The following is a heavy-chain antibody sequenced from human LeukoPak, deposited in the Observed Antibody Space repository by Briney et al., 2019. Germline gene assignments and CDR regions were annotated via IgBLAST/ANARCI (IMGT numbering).Heavy chain of an antibody. Sequence: ASVKVSCKASGYTFTGYYMYWVRQAPGQGLEWMGWINPNSGGIDHAQKFQGRVTMTRDTSISTAYMELSSLRSEDTAVYYCARGAGITMVRGVPFDYWGQGTLVTVSS. D-gene: IGHD3-10*01. CDR1: GYTFTGYY. V-gene: IGHV1-2*02. CDR3: ARGAGITMVRGVPFDY. J-gene: IGHJ4*02. CDR2: INPNSGGI.